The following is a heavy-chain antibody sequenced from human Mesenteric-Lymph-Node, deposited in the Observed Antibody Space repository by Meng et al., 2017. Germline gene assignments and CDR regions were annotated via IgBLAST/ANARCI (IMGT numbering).Heavy chain of an antibody. D-gene: IGHD6-19*01. CDR2: ITANGYST. V-gene: IGHV3-23*01. CDR3: AKEPQKWLRLFDY. Sequence: GGSLRLSCSVSGFTFSNYAMNWVRQAPGEGLEWVSAITANGYSTYYADSVKGRFTISRDNSKNTLYLQMNSLRAEDTAVYFCAKEPQKWLRLFDYWGQGTLVTVSS. J-gene: IGHJ4*02. CDR1: GFTFSNYA.